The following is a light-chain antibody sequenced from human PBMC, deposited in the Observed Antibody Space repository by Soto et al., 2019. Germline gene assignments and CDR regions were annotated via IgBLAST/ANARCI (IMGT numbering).Light chain of an antibody. Sequence: IQLTQSPSSLSASVGDRVTLTCRASQGINNFLAWYQQRPGKAPQLLVYGASTLQSGVPSRFSGSGSGTDFTLNISSLQPEDFATYYCQQLTNFRFTFGQGTKLDIK. CDR2: GAS. CDR3: QQLTNFRFT. J-gene: IGKJ2*01. CDR1: QGINNF. V-gene: IGKV1-9*01.